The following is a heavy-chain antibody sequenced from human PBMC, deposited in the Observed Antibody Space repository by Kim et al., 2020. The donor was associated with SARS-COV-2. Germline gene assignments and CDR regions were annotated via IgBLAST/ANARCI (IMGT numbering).Heavy chain of an antibody. CDR2: INWNGGST. D-gene: IGHD3-10*01. V-gene: IGHV3-20*01. CDR3: ARGSLYGLGSFPDYYYYYGMDV. CDR1: GFNFDEYG. Sequence: GGSLRLSCAASGFNFDEYGMSWVRQAPGKGLEWVSGINWNGGSTGYADSVKGRFTISRDNAKNSLYLQMNSLRAEDTALYHCARGSLYGLGSFPDYYYYYGMDVWGQGTTVTVSS. J-gene: IGHJ6*02.